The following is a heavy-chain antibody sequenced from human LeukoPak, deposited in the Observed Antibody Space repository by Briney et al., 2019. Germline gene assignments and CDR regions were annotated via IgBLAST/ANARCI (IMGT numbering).Heavy chain of an antibody. CDR3: ARASGGYYNNWFDP. CDR2: IYYSGST. J-gene: IGHJ5*02. CDR1: GGSLSTYY. D-gene: IGHD3-22*01. Sequence: SETLSLTCTVSGGSLSTYYWSWIRQPPGKGLEWIGYIYYSGSTNCNPSLKSRVTISVDTSKNQFSLKLSSVTAADTAVYYCARASGGYYNNWFDPWGQGTLVTASS. V-gene: IGHV4-59*01.